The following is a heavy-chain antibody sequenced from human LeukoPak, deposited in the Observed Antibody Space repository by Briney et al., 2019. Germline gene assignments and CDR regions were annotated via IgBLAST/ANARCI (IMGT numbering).Heavy chain of an antibody. CDR3: AKAGDKRVGGPFDL. J-gene: IGHJ3*01. CDR2: IWYDGSNK. D-gene: IGHD7-27*01. CDR1: GFTFSSYG. Sequence: GGSLRLSCAASGFTFSSYGMRWVRQAPGKGLEWVAVIWYDGSNKYYADSVKGRFTISRDNSKNTLYLQMNSLRAEDTAVYYCAKAGDKRVGGPFDLRGQGTMVTVSS. V-gene: IGHV3-33*06.